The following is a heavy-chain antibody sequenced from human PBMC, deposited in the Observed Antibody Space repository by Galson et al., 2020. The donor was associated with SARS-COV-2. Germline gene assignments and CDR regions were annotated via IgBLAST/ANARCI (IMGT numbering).Heavy chain of an antibody. J-gene: IGHJ6*03. CDR2: IYYSGST. V-gene: IGHV4-59*01. CDR3: ARVGLGYCSSTSCYSDYYYMDV. D-gene: IGHD2-2*01. CDR1: GGSISSYY. Sequence: SETLSLTCTVSGGSISSYYWSWIRQPPGKGLEWIGYIYYSGSTNYNPSLKSRVTISVDTSKNQFSLKLSSVTAADTAVYYFARVGLGYCSSTSCYSDYYYMDVWGKGTTVTVSS.